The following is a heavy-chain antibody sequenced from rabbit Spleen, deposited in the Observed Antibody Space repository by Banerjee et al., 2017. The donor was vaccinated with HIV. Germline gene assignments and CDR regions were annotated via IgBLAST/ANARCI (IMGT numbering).Heavy chain of an antibody. J-gene: IGHJ3*01. CDR1: GFSFSSSDY. V-gene: IGHV1S40*01. Sequence: QSLEESGGDLVKPGASLTLTCTASGFSFSSSDYMCWVRQAPGKGPEWIACIGAGVTYTTYYATWAKGRFTISKTSSTTVTLQMTSLTAADTATYFCARDTGSSFSSYGMDLWGQGTLVTVS. CDR2: IGAGVTYTT. CDR3: ARDTGSSFSSYGMDL. D-gene: IGHD8-1*01.